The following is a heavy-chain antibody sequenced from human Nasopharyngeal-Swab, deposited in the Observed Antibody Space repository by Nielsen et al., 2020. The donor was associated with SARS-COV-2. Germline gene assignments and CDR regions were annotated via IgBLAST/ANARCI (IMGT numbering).Heavy chain of an antibody. CDR3: SRDLSGPRDS. Sequence: GESLKISCAASGFTFSSYGMHWVRQAPGKGLEWVAVIWYDGSNKYYADSVKGRFTISRDNSKNTLYLQMNSLRAEDTAVYYCSRDLSGPRDSWGLGTLVTVSS. CDR2: IWYDGSNK. D-gene: IGHD6-25*01. J-gene: IGHJ4*02. V-gene: IGHV3-33*01. CDR1: GFTFSSYG.